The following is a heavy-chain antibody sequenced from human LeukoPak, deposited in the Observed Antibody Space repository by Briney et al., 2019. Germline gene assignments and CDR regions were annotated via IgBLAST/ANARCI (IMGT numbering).Heavy chain of an antibody. Sequence: GGSLRLSCAASGSTFSSYWMSWVRQAPGKGLEWVANIKQDGSEKYYVDSVKGRFTISRDNAKNSLYLQMNSLRAEDTAVYYCARGYGDYGYWGQGTLVTVSS. CDR2: IKQDGSEK. V-gene: IGHV3-7*01. D-gene: IGHD4-17*01. J-gene: IGHJ4*02. CDR3: ARGYGDYGY. CDR1: GSTFSSYW.